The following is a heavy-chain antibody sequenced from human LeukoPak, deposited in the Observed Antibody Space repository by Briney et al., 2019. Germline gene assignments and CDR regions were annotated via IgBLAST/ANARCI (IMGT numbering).Heavy chain of an antibody. Sequence: GGSLRLSCATSGFTFSSIWMSWVRQAPGKGLEWEANIKHDGSETNYVDSVKGRFAISRDNAKNSLHLQMNSLRVEDTAVYYCAKNGGPHGMDVWGQGTTVTVSS. V-gene: IGHV3-7*02. CDR3: AKNGGPHGMDV. J-gene: IGHJ6*02. CDR1: GFTFSSIW. CDR2: IKHDGSET. D-gene: IGHD3-16*01.